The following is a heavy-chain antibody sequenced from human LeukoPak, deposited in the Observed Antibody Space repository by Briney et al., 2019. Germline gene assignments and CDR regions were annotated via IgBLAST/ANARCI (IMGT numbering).Heavy chain of an antibody. CDR2: ISGSGGST. CDR1: GFTVSTTY. CDR3: ANTYGDYLSGGFDY. Sequence: GGSLRLSCAASGFTVSTTYMSWVRQAPGKGLEWVSVISGSGGSTYYADSVKGRFTISRDNSKNTLYLQMNSLRAEDTAVYYCANTYGDYLSGGFDYWGQGTLVTVSS. D-gene: IGHD4-17*01. V-gene: IGHV3-23*01. J-gene: IGHJ4*02.